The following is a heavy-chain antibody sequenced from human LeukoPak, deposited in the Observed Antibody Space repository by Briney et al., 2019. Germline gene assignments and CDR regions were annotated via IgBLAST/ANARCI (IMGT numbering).Heavy chain of an antibody. CDR2: MYHSGST. D-gene: IGHD3-3*01. CDR1: GYSINSAYY. J-gene: IGHJ4*02. V-gene: IGHV4-38-2*02. CDR3: ARVNYDFWSGSIDY. Sequence: QASETLSLTCTVSGYSINSAYYWGWIRQPPGKGLEWIGSMYHSGSTYYNPSLQSRVTISVDKSKNQFSLKLSSVTAADTAVYYCARVNYDFWSGSIDYWGQGTLVTVSS.